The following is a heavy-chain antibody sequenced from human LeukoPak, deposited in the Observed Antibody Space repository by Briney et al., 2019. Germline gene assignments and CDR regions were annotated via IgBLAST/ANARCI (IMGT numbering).Heavy chain of an antibody. D-gene: IGHD6-13*01. CDR1: GFTFRSYA. CDR2: ISGSGGST. CDR3: AYSSSWYSDY. Sequence: QTGGSLRLSCAASGFTFRSYAMSWVRQAPGKGLEWVSAISGSGGSTYYADSVKGRFTISRDNSKNTLYLQMNSLRAEDTAVYYCAYSSSWYSDYWGQGTLVTVSS. J-gene: IGHJ4*02. V-gene: IGHV3-23*01.